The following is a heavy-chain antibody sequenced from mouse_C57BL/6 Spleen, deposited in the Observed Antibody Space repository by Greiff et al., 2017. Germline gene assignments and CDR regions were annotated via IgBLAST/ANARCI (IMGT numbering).Heavy chain of an antibody. CDR1: GYAFSSYW. CDR3: ARGAYGSLAY. V-gene: IGHV1-80*01. D-gene: IGHD1-1*01. Sequence: QVQLQQSGAELVKPGASVKISCKASGYAFSSYWMNWVKQRPGKGLEWIGQIYPGDGDTNYNGKFKGKATLTADTSSSTAYMQLSSLTSEDSAVYFCARGAYGSLAYWGQGTLVTVSA. J-gene: IGHJ3*01. CDR2: IYPGDGDT.